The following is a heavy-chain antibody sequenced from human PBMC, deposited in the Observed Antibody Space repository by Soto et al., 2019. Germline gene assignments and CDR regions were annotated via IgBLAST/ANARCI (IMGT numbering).Heavy chain of an antibody. V-gene: IGHV3-11*01. CDR1: GFTFSDYY. CDR2: ISSSGRTI. J-gene: IGHJ5*02. D-gene: IGHD2-2*01. Sequence: QVQLVESGGGLVKPGGSLRLSCAASGFTFSDYYMSWIRQAPGKGLEWVSYISSSGRTIYYADSVKGRFTNSRDNANNSPYLQINSPRAEDPAVYFCARVDPPAKSWGQGTLVTVSS. CDR3: ARVDPPAKS.